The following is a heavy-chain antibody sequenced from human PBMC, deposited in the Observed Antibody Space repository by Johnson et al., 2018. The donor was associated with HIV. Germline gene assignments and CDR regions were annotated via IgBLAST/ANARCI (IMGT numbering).Heavy chain of an antibody. V-gene: IGHV3-20*04. CDR3: VRGGLGYQNIHDPFDI. D-gene: IGHD3-16*02. CDR1: GFTVSSNY. J-gene: IGHJ3*02. Sequence: VHLVESGGGLVQPGGSLRLSCAASGFTVSSNYMSWVRQAPGKGLEWVSGIHWTGGRTVYVDSMKGRFTISRDNAKNSMYLQMNSLRAEDTALYYCVRGGLGYQNIHDPFDIWGQGTMVTVSS. CDR2: IHWTGGRT.